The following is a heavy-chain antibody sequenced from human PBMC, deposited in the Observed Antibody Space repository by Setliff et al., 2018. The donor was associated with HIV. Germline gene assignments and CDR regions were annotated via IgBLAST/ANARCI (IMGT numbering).Heavy chain of an antibody. D-gene: IGHD3-22*01. J-gene: IGHJ5*02. CDR2: IYHSGTI. V-gene: IGHV4-34*01. Sequence: SETLSLTCAVYGASLSPYFWHWVRQSPGEGLEWIGEIYHSGTIYYNPSLKSRVTISLDKSNNQFSLNLRSVTAADTAVYYCASSRGFYALPSWGQGTLVTVSS. CDR1: GASLSPYF. CDR3: ASSRGFYALPS.